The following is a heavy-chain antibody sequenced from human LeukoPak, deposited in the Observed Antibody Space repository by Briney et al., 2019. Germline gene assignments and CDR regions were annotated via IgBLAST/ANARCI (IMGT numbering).Heavy chain of an antibody. J-gene: IGHJ4*02. D-gene: IGHD4-17*01. CDR2: INPNSGAT. V-gene: IGHV1-2*02. CDR3: ARAAVTTLPYFDY. CDR1: RYTFTGYY. Sequence: ASVKVSCKASRYTFTGYYMHWVRQAPGQGLEWMGWINPNSGATNSAQKFQGRVTITRDTSISTGYMELSRLRSDDTAVYYCARAAVTTLPYFDYWGQGTLVTASS.